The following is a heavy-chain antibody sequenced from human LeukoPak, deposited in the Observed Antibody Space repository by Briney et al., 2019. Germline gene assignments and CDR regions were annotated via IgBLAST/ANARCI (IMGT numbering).Heavy chain of an antibody. V-gene: IGHV4-59*01. D-gene: IGHD1-26*01. CDR2: IFYRGST. CDR1: GDSINPYY. J-gene: IGHJ4*02. CDR3: AGTTGRYFEY. Sequence: PSETLSLTCTVSGDSINPYYWSWIRQPPGEGLEWIGYIFYRGSTNYNAALKSRVAISLDTSKNQFSLELNSVSAADTAVYYCAGTTGRYFEYWGQGILVTVSS.